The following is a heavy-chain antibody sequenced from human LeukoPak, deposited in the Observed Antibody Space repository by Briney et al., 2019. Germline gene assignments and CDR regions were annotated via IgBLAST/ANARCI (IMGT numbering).Heavy chain of an antibody. J-gene: IGHJ4*02. CDR1: GFTFSSYA. CDR2: ISNTDNRT. Sequence: GGSLRLSCAASGFTFSSYAMSWVRQAPGKGLEWVSSISNTDNRTYYADSVKGRFTISRDNSKNTLYLQMNSLRAADTAVYYCVTFNYWGPGTLVTVSS. CDR3: VTFNY. V-gene: IGHV3-23*01.